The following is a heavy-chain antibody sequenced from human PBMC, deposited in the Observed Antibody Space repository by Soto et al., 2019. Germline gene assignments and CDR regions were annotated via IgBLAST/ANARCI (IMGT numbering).Heavy chain of an antibody. J-gene: IGHJ4*02. Sequence: ADGSLRLSCAASGFTFSDYYMSWIRHAPGKGLEWVSYIRSSSSYTNYADSVKGRPTISRVNAKNSLFLQMYSLRAEDTAVSYCARGPRMTMNPLDYWGQGALVTVSS. D-gene: IGHD3-22*01. CDR3: ARGPRMTMNPLDY. CDR2: IRSSSSYT. CDR1: GFTFSDYY. V-gene: IGHV3-11*06.